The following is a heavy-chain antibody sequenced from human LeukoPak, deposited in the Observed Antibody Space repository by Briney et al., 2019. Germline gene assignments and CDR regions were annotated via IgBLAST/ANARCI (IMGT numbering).Heavy chain of an antibody. CDR1: GFTFSSYA. D-gene: IGHD6-19*01. V-gene: IGHV3-30*04. Sequence: GGSLRLSCAASGFTFSSYAMHWVRQAPGKGLEWVAVISYDGSNKYYAGSVKGRFTISRDNSKNTLYLQMNSLRAEDTAVYYCARGGIAVAGTSPGLDYWGQGTLVTVSS. CDR3: ARGGIAVAGTSPGLDY. CDR2: ISYDGSNK. J-gene: IGHJ4*02.